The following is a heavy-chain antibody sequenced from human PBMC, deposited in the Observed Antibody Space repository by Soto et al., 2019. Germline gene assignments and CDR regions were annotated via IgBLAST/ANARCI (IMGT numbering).Heavy chain of an antibody. CDR3: ARLRWETEHNWFAP. CDR1: GDSINSVDHY. J-gene: IGHJ5*02. V-gene: IGHV4-30-4*01. Sequence: SETLSLTYTVSGDSINSVDHYWSWIRQPPGKGLEWMGYIYHSGSTHYNPSLNSRLTISIDTSTNRFSLNLTSVTAADTAVYFCARLRWETEHNWFAPRAQGALVSVSA. D-gene: IGHD1-26*01. CDR2: IYHSGST.